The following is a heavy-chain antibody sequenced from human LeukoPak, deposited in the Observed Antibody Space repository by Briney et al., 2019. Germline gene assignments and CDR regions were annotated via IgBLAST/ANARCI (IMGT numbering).Heavy chain of an antibody. CDR1: GFTFNYYS. CDR3: ARDWGSWDFDF. J-gene: IGHJ4*02. D-gene: IGHD6-13*01. Sequence: GGSLRLSCAASGFTFNYYSMNWVRQAPGKGLEWVSSISHIGSYIYYSDSVKGRFTISRDNAKNSLYLQMNSLRAEDTAVYFCARDWGSWDFDFWGQGTLVTVSS. V-gene: IGHV3-21*01. CDR2: ISHIGSYI.